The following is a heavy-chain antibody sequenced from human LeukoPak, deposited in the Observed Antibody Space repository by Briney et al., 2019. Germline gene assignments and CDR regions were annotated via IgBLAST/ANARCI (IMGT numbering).Heavy chain of an antibody. V-gene: IGHV3-23*01. CDR3: AKDKTTTATTPDY. CDR1: GLTFSIYG. CDR2: VSSVYVP. D-gene: IGHD4-17*01. J-gene: IGHJ4*02. Sequence: GGSLTLSCTPSGLTFSIYGMTWARQPTGKGREWLSAVSSVYVPYYADSVKGRFTISRDNSKNTLYLLMNSLRAEDTAVYYCAKDKTTTATTPDYWGQGTLVSVSS.